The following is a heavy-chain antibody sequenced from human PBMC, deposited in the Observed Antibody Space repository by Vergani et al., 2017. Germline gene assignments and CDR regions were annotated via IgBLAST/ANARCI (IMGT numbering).Heavy chain of an antibody. Sequence: QVQLQESGPGLVKPSQTLSLTCTVSGGSISSGGYYWSWIRQHPGKGLEWMGYIYYSGSTYYTPSLKSRVTISVDTSKNQFSLKLRSVTAADTAVYYCARGGATYYYGSGSPMDVWGKGTTVTVSS. J-gene: IGHJ6*03. CDR1: GGSISSGGYY. CDR3: ARGGATYYYGSGSPMDV. D-gene: IGHD3-10*01. V-gene: IGHV4-31*03. CDR2: IYYSGST.